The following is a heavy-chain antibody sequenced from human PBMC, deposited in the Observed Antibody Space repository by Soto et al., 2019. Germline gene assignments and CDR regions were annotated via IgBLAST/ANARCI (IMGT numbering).Heavy chain of an antibody. Sequence: QVQLVQSGAEVKKPGSSVKVSCKASGGTFSSYAISWVRQAPGQGLGWMGGIIPIFGTANYAQKFQGRVTITGDESPSPAYMELSSLRSEDTAVYYCASSVAKYYYYGMDVWGQGTTVTVSS. CDR2: IIPIFGTA. V-gene: IGHV1-69*12. CDR3: ASSVAKYYYYGMDV. D-gene: IGHD5-12*01. CDR1: GGTFSSYA. J-gene: IGHJ6*02.